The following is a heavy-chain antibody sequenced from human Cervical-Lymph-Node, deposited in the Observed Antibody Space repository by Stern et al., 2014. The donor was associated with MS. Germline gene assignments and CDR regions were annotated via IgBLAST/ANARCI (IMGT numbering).Heavy chain of an antibody. J-gene: IGHJ3*02. CDR3: ARGVMVAATYAFDI. D-gene: IGHD2-15*01. CDR2: VHSDGSST. V-gene: IGHV3-74*02. Sequence: EVQLVESGGGLVQPGGSLRLSCATSGFTFSTYWMHWVRQAPGKGLVWVSRVHSDGSSTTYADSVKGRFTISRDNAKNTLYLQMSSLRAEDTAVYYCARGVMVAATYAFDIWGQGTMVTVSS. CDR1: GFTFSTYW.